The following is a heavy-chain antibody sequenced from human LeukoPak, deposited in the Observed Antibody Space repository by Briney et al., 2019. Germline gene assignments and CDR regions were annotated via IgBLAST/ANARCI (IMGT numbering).Heavy chain of an antibody. V-gene: IGHV4-59*01. J-gene: IGHJ3*02. Sequence: SETLSLTCTVSGGSISSYYWSWIRQPPGEGLEWIGYIYYSGSTNYNPSLKSRVTISVDTPKNQFSLKLSSVTAADTAVYYCARVLNRGMGAFDIWGQGTMVTVSS. D-gene: IGHD1-14*01. CDR3: ARVLNRGMGAFDI. CDR1: GGSISSYY. CDR2: IYYSGST.